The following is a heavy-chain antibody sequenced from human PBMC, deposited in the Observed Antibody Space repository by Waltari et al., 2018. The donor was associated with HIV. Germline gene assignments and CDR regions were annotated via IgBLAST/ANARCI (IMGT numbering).Heavy chain of an antibody. CDR2: INAGNGNT. J-gene: IGHJ4*02. CDR3: ARKYSYGLTIPFDY. CDR1: GYTFTSYA. D-gene: IGHD5-18*01. V-gene: IGHV1-3*01. Sequence: QVQLVQSGAEVKKPGASVKVSCKASGYTFTSYAMHWVRQAPGQRLEWMGWINAGNGNTKYSQKFQGRVTITRDTSASTAYMELSSLRSEDTAVYYCARKYSYGLTIPFDYWGQGTLVTVSS.